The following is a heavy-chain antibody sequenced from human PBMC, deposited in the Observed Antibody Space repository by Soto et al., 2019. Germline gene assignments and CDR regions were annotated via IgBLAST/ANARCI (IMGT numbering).Heavy chain of an antibody. D-gene: IGHD6-19*01. CDR3: ARGYTSGWTFDF. V-gene: IGHV1-3*01. CDR1: GYNFTTYV. J-gene: IGHJ4*02. Sequence: QVQLVQSGAEVKQPGASASVSCKASGYNFTTYVVHWLRQAPGQGPEWMGWINCGSGNTVYSQKFQGGVTFTRDTSARTAYMDLNSLTSGDTAVYYCARGYTSGWTFDFWGRGTLVTVSS. CDR2: INCGSGNT.